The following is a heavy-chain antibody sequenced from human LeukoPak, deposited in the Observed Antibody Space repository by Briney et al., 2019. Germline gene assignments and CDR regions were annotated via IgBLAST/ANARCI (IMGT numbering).Heavy chain of an antibody. CDR3: ARDMDIVVVPAASDY. V-gene: IGHV1-2*02. D-gene: IGHD2-2*03. CDR1: GYTFTGYY. CDR2: INPNSGGT. Sequence: ASVKVSCKASGYTFTGYYMHWVRQAPGQGLEWMGWINPNSGGTNYAQKFQGRVTMTRDTSIGTAYMELSRLRSDGTAVYYCARDMDIVVVPAASDYWGQGTLVTVSS. J-gene: IGHJ4*02.